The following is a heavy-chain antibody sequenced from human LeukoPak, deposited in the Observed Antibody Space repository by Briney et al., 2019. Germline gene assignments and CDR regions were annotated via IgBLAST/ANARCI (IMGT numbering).Heavy chain of an antibody. V-gene: IGHV4-38-2*01. CDR3: ARSLAGTSNWD. D-gene: IGHD2-2*01. CDR2: IYHSGST. Sequence: PSETLSLTCAVSGYSISSGYYWGWIRQPPGKGLEWIGSIYHSGSTYYNPSLKSRVTISVDTSKNQFSLKLSSVTAADTAMYYCARSLAGTSNWDWGQGTLVTVSS. CDR1: GYSISSGYY. J-gene: IGHJ4*02.